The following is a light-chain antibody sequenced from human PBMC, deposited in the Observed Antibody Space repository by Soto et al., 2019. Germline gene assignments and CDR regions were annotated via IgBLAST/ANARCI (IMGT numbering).Light chain of an antibody. Sequence: QSALTQPPSASGTPGQRVTISCSGSSSNIGSNTVNWYQQLPGPAPKLLIYNNNQRPSGVPDRFSGSKSGTSASLAISGLQSEDEADYYCAAWDDSLNAVVFGGGTKLTVL. CDR2: NNN. CDR3: AAWDDSLNAVV. J-gene: IGLJ2*01. V-gene: IGLV1-44*01. CDR1: SSNIGSNT.